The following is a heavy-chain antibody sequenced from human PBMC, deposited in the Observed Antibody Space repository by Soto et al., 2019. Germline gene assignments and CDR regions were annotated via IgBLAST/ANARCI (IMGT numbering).Heavy chain of an antibody. CDR2: INHSGST. V-gene: IGHV4-34*01. CDR3: ARVVGGEDIVVVPAAMPFDY. CDR1: GGSFSGYY. D-gene: IGHD2-2*01. J-gene: IGHJ4*02. Sequence: PSETLSLTCAVYGGSFSGYYWIWIRQPPGKGLEWIGEINHSGSTNYNPSLKSRVTISVDTSKNQFSLKLSSVTAADTAVYYCARVVGGEDIVVVPAAMPFDYWGQGTLVTVSS.